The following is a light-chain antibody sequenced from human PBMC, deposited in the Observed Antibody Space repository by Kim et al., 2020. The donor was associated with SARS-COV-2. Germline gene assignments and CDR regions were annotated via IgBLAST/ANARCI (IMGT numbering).Light chain of an antibody. CDR1: QDIKKF. J-gene: IGKJ2*01. V-gene: IGKV1-33*01. CDR2: DAY. CDR3: LQYDNLPYI. Sequence: SASVGHRVTITCRARQDIKKFCIVFQESPGKSSALLSYDAYTLETGVPARLSGGGSGKIFSLTMTAFQPDDLGSYFCLQYDNLPYILGKGTKLYI.